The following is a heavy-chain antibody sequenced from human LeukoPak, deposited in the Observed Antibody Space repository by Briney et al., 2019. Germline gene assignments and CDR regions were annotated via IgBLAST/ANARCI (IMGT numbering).Heavy chain of an antibody. CDR1: GGSISSYY. CDR3: ARRAAYWYFDL. Sequence: SETLSLTCTVSGGSISSYYWSWIREPPGKGLEWIGYIYYSGTTDYNPSLKSRVTISVDTSKNQFSLKVTSVTAADTAVYYCARRAAYWYFDLWGRGTLVTVSS. D-gene: IGHD2-15*01. CDR2: IYYSGTT. V-gene: IGHV4-59*01. J-gene: IGHJ2*01.